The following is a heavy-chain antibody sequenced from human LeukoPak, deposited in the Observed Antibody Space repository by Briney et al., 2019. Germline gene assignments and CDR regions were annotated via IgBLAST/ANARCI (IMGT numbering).Heavy chain of an antibody. D-gene: IGHD6-13*01. CDR3: AKALGIAAAGH. CDR1: GFIFSSYG. Sequence: PGRSLRLFCAASGFIFSSYGMHWVRQAPGKGLEEVAVISYDGSNKYYADAVKGRFTISRDNSKNTLYLQMNSLRAEDTAVYYCAKALGIAAAGHWGQGTLVTVSS. J-gene: IGHJ4*02. CDR2: ISYDGSNK. V-gene: IGHV3-30*18.